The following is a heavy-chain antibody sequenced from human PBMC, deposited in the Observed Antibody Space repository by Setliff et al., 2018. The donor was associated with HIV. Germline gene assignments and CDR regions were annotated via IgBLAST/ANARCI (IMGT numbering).Heavy chain of an antibody. V-gene: IGHV4-39*01. D-gene: IGHD3-16*01. CDR2: MFYSGST. Sequence: NPSETLSLTCTVSGGSINSGSYYWGWIRQPPEKELEWIGTMFYSGSTYYNPSMKSRVTIFIDTSKNQFSLRLSSVTAADTAVYYCARFYDYYGHRLDYWGQGTQVTVSS. CDR1: GGSINSGSYY. CDR3: ARFYDYYGHRLDY. J-gene: IGHJ4*02.